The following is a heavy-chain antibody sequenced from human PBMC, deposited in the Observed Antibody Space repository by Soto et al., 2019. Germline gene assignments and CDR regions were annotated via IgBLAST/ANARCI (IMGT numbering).Heavy chain of an antibody. CDR2: ISYDGSYK. V-gene: IGHV3-30*18. Sequence: PGGSLRLSCAASGFTFSSYGMHWVRQAPGKGLEWVAVISYDGSYKYYADSVKGRFTISRDTSKNTLYLQMNSLRAEDTAVYYCAKTNSSGWWDLDYWGKGTLVTSPQ. CDR1: GFTFSSYG. D-gene: IGHD6-19*01. CDR3: AKTNSSGWWDLDY. J-gene: IGHJ4*02.